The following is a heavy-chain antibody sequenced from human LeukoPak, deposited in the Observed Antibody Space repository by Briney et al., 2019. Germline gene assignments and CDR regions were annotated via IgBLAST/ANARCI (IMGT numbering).Heavy chain of an antibody. V-gene: IGHV3-33*08. D-gene: IGHD6-19*01. CDR3: ARDLIAVAGTSQFDP. J-gene: IGHJ5*02. CDR2: IWYDGSKK. CDR1: GFTVSSNY. Sequence: GSLRLSCAASGFTVSSNYMSWVRQAPGKGLEWVAVIWYDGSKKYYGDSVKGRFTISRDNSKNTVYLQMNSLRVEDTAVYYCARDLIAVAGTSQFDPWGQGILVTVSS.